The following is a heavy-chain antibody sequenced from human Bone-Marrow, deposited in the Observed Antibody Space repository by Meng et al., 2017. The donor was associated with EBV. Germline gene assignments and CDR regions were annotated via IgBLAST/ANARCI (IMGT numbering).Heavy chain of an antibody. CDR1: GGTFRSDA. CDR3: ASESGRGFTPDY. D-gene: IGHD3-10*01. CDR2: LIPMSDAP. V-gene: IGHV1-69*01. Sequence: QVVLVQSGAVGRKPGPSVKVSCKTSGGTFRSDAISWVRQAPGQGLEWMGGLIPMSDAPHYAQKFQGRVTITADESTSTHYMDLSGLRSEDTAVYYCASESGRGFTPDYWGQGTLVTVSS. J-gene: IGHJ4*02.